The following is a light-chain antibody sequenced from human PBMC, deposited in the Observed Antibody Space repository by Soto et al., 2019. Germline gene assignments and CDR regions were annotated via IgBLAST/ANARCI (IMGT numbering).Light chain of an antibody. CDR3: LQFDKWPPKLT. Sequence: EIGMTQSPATVSVSPGEGVTLSCRASQNIGTNLAWYQHKSGQAPRLLIYGASNRASGVPAKFSGGGSGTGFTLSISSLQSEDFAVYYCLQFDKWPPKLTFGGGTKVDIK. CDR2: GAS. V-gene: IGKV3-15*01. J-gene: IGKJ4*01. CDR1: QNIGTN.